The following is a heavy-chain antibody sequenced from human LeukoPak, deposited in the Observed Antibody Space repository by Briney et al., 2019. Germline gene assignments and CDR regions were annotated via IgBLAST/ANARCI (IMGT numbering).Heavy chain of an antibody. CDR3: ARPFYCSSTSCSNWFDP. CDR1: GYTFTGYY. V-gene: IGHV1-2*02. D-gene: IGHD2-2*01. CDR2: INPNSGGT. Sequence: ASVKVSCKASGYTFTGYYMHWVRQAPGQGLEWMGWINPNSGGTNYAQKFQGRVTMTRDTSISTAYMELSRQRSDDTAVYYCARPFYCSSTSCSNWFDPWGQGTLVTVSS. J-gene: IGHJ5*02.